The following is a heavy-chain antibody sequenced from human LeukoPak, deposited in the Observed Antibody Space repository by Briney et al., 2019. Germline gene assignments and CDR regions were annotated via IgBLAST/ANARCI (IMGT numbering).Heavy chain of an antibody. J-gene: IGHJ5*02. Sequence: PGRSLRLSCAASGFTFDDYSMHWVRKVPGKGLEWVAGITGNSRSVGYGDSVKGRFTISRDNAKKSLYLQMNNLRSEDMALYYCAKGRSVYEGYWFDPWGQGTLVTVSS. D-gene: IGHD5/OR15-5a*01. CDR3: AKGRSVYEGYWFDP. V-gene: IGHV3-9*03. CDR1: GFTFDDYS. CDR2: ITGNSRSV.